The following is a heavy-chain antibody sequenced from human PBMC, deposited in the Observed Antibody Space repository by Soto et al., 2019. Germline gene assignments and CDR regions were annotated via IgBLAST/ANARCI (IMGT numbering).Heavy chain of an antibody. V-gene: IGHV4-30-4*01. Sequence: ALSLTCTVSGGCISSGDFYWSWIRQPPGRGLEWIGYISYSGSTYYNTSLKSRVTISVDTSKNQFSLKLNSVTAADTAVYYCARGGPTGGSYKYNWFDPWGQGTLVTVSS. D-gene: IGHD2-15*01. CDR3: ARGGPTGGSYKYNWFDP. CDR1: GGCISSGDFY. J-gene: IGHJ5*02. CDR2: ISYSGST.